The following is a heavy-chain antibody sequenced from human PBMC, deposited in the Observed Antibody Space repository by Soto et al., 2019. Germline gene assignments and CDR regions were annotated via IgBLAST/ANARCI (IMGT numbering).Heavy chain of an antibody. CDR3: ARGGLELRPPGWFDP. J-gene: IGHJ5*02. CDR2: IWYDGSNK. Sequence: SYGMRWVRQAPGKGLEWVAVIWYDGSNKYYADSVKGRFTISRDNSKNTLYLQMNSLRAEDTAVYYCARGGLELRPPGWFDPWGQGTLVTVSS. V-gene: IGHV3-33*01. CDR1: SYG. D-gene: IGHD1-7*01.